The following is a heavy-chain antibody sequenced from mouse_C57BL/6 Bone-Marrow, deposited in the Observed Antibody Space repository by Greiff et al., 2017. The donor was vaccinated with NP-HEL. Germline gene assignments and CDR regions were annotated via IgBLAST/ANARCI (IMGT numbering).Heavy chain of an antibody. CDR3: TTLTNTTVPAWFAY. CDR1: GFNIKDDY. CDR2: IDPENGDT. D-gene: IGHD1-1*01. V-gene: IGHV14-4*01. Sequence: EVQLQESGAELVRPGASVKLSCTASGFNIKDDYMHWVKQRPEQGLEWIGWIDPENGDTEYASKFQGKATITADTSSNTAYLQLSSLTSEDTAVYYCTTLTNTTVPAWFAYWGQGTLVTVSA. J-gene: IGHJ3*01.